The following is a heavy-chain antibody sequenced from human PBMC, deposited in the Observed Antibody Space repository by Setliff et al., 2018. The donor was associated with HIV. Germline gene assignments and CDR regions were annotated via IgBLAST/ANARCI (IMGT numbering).Heavy chain of an antibody. V-gene: IGHV4-4*02. Sequence: PSETLSLTCAVPGGSVSSTNWWNWVRQPPGKGLEWIGEISHSGTTYYNPSLKSRVTMSVDKSKNQLSLKLWSVTAADTAVYYCAKDWGSRLSYSFYYMDVWGKGTTVTVSS. CDR1: GGSVSSTNW. D-gene: IGHD3-16*01. CDR3: AKDWGSRLSYSFYYMDV. CDR2: ISHSGTT. J-gene: IGHJ6*03.